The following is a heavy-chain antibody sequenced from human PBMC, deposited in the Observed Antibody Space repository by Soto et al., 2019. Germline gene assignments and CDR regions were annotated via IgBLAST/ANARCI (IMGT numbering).Heavy chain of an antibody. D-gene: IGHD3-3*01. J-gene: IGHJ4*02. V-gene: IGHV3-64D*08. CDR3: VKDRDFWSGYYTGGGPSYYFDY. Sequence: GGSLRLSCSASGFTFSSYSIHWVRQAPGKGLEYISAISSNGGSSYYADSVKGRFTISRDNSKNTLYLQMSSLRAEDTAVYYCVKDRDFWSGYYTGGGPSYYFDYWGQGTLVTVSS. CDR2: ISSNGGSS. CDR1: GFTFSSYS.